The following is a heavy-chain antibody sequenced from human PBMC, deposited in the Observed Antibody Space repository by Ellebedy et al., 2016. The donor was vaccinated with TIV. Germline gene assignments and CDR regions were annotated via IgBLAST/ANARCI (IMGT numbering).Heavy chain of an antibody. V-gene: IGHV3-30-3*01. Sequence: GGSLRLXCAASGFTFRSYTMHWVRQAPGKGLEWVAVISYDGSNKYYADSVKGRFTISRDNSKNTLYLQMNSLRAEDTAVYYCARGLGFGSYGVSWEYNWFDPWGQGTLVTVSS. CDR3: ARGLGFGSYGVSWEYNWFDP. D-gene: IGHD3-16*01. J-gene: IGHJ5*02. CDR2: ISYDGSNK. CDR1: GFTFRSYT.